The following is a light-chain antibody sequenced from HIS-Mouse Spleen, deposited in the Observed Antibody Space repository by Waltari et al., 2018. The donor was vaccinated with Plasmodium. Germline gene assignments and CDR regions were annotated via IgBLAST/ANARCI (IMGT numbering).Light chain of an antibody. J-gene: IGLJ3*02. V-gene: IGLV3-10*01. CDR3: YSTDSSGNHRV. CDR2: EDS. Sequence: SYELTQSPSVSVSPGQTARITCSGDALPQKYAYWYQQKSGQAPVLVIYEDSKRPSGIPERFSGSSSGTMATLTISGAQVEDEADYYCYSTDSSGNHRVFGGGTKLTVL. CDR1: ALPQKY.